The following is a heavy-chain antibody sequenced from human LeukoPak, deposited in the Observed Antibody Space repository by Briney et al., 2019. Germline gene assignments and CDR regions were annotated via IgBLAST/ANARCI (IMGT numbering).Heavy chain of an antibody. CDR1: GGSISGYY. J-gene: IGHJ4*02. D-gene: IGHD1-7*01. CDR3: ARGQSGTTHY. V-gene: IGHV4-59*01. Sequence: SETLSLTCTVSGGSISGYYWTWIRQAPGKGLEWIGYIYYSGSTNYNPSLKSRVTMSIDTSKNQFSLKLSSVTAADTAVYYCARGQSGTTHYWGQGTLVTVSS. CDR2: IYYSGST.